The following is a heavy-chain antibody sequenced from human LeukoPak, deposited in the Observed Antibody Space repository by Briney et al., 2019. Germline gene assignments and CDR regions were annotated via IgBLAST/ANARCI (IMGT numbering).Heavy chain of an antibody. CDR1: GYIFTGYY. D-gene: IGHD3-10*01. CDR3: ARDHEPMGAYYYYMDV. CDR2: INPNSGGT. J-gene: IGHJ6*03. Sequence: ASVKVSCKASGYIFTGYYMHWVRQAPGQGLEWMGWINPNSGGTNYAQKFQGRVAMTRDTSISTAYMELSRLRSDDTAVYYCARDHEPMGAYYYYMDVWGKGTTVTISS. V-gene: IGHV1-2*02.